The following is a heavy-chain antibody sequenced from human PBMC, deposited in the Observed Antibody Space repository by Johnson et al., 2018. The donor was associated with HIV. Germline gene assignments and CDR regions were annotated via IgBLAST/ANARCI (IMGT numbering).Heavy chain of an antibody. J-gene: IGHJ3*02. CDR1: DFALGDYG. V-gene: IGHV3-33*05. CDR2: ISYDGSYK. Sequence: MQLVESGGGVVQPGGSLRLSCIGSDFALGDYGVHWVRQAPGKGLEWVAVISYDGSYKYYADSVKGRFTISRDNSKNTLYLQMNSLRAEDTAVYYLANGGLQFLEWLPHDAFDIWGQGTMVTVSS. CDR3: ANGGLQFLEWLPHDAFDI. D-gene: IGHD3-3*01.